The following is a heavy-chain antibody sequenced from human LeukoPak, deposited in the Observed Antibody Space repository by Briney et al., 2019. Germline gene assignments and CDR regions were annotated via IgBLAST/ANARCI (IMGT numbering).Heavy chain of an antibody. CDR2: ISDGSSYI. D-gene: IGHD5-12*01. CDR3: ARGERDGYQLYYFDY. CDR1: GFTFSRYS. Sequence: PGGPLRLSCAASGFTFSRYSMNWVRQAPGKGLEWVSFISDGSSYIYHADSVKGRFTISRDNANNSLYLQMNSLRVEDTAVYYCARGERDGYQLYYFDYWGQGTLVTVSS. V-gene: IGHV3-21*01. J-gene: IGHJ4*02.